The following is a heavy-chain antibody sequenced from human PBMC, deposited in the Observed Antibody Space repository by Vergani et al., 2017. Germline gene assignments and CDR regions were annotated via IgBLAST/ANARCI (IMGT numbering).Heavy chain of an antibody. CDR2: ISSSSSYI. J-gene: IGHJ3*01. CDR3: VRDVRVSRT. CDR1: GFTFSSYS. Sequence: EVQLVESGGGLVKPGGSLRLSCAASGFTFSSYSMNWVRQAPGKGLEWVSSISSSSSYIYYADSVKGRVTISRDNAKHALYLDMSSLRAEDTAVYYCVRDVRVSRTWGQGTLVAVSS. V-gene: IGHV3-21*01.